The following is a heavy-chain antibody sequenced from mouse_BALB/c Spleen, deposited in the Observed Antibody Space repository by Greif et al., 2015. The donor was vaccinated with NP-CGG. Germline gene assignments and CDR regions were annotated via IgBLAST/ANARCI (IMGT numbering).Heavy chain of an antibody. V-gene: IGHV14-1*02. CDR3: AQTARATYAWFAY. D-gene: IGHD3-2*01. CDR1: GFNIKDYY. J-gene: IGHJ3*01. CDR2: IDPENGNT. Sequence: EVQLQQSGAELVRPGALVKLSCKASGFNIKDYYMHWVKQRPEQGLEWIGWIDPENGNTIYDPKFQGKASITADTSSNTAYLQLSSLTSEDTAVYYCAQTARATYAWFAYWGQGTLVTVSA.